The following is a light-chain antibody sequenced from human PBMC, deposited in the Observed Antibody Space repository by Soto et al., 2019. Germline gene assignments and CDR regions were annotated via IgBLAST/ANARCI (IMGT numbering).Light chain of an antibody. CDR3: QQYNSIRYT. CDR2: DAS. V-gene: IGKV1-5*01. CDR1: QSISSW. Sequence: DIQMTQSPSTLFASVGDRVTITCRASQSISSWLAWYQQKPGKAPKLLIYDASSLESGVPSRFSGSGSGTEFTLTISSLQPDDFATYYCQQYNSIRYTFGQGTKLEIK. J-gene: IGKJ2*01.